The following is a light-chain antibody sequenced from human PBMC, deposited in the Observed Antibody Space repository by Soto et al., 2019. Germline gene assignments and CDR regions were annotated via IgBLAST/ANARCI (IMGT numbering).Light chain of an antibody. J-gene: IGLJ2*01. V-gene: IGLV1-40*01. CDR2: NNN. CDR3: QSYDTSLSGSV. Sequence: QSVLTQPPSVSGAPGQRVTISCTGNSSNIGAGSDVHWYQQLPGTAPRLLIYNNNNRPSGVPDRFSVSKSGTSASLAITGLQTEDEADYYCQSYDTSLSGSVFGGGTKVTVL. CDR1: SSNIGAGSD.